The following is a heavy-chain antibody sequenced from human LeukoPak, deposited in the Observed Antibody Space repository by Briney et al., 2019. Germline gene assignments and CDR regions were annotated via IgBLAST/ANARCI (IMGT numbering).Heavy chain of an antibody. CDR3: AREGYSSSWYNRPLGY. J-gene: IGHJ4*02. V-gene: IGHV3-53*01. CDR2: IYSGGST. CDR1: GFTVSSNY. Sequence: GGSLRLSCAASGFTVSSNYMSWVRQAPGKGLEWVSVIYSGGSTYYADSVKGRFTISRDNSKNTLYLQMNSLRAEDTAVYYCAREGYSSSWYNRPLGYWGQGTLVTVSS. D-gene: IGHD6-13*01.